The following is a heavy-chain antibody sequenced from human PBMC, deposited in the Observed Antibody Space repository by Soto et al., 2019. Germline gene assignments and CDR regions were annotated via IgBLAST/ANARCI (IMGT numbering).Heavy chain of an antibody. CDR2: ITTSSAYI. CDR3: VRSGTARLLRHSWFDT. D-gene: IGHD2-21*01. CDR1: GFTFNTHD. J-gene: IGHJ5*02. V-gene: IGHV3-21*01. Sequence: EVQLVESGGGLVKPGGSLRLSCAASGFTFNTHDMNWVRQAPGQGLEWVSSITTSSAYIYYVDSLKGRITISRDNAKNSLFLQMNSLRAEDTAVYYCVRSGTARLLRHSWFDTWGQGTLVTVSS.